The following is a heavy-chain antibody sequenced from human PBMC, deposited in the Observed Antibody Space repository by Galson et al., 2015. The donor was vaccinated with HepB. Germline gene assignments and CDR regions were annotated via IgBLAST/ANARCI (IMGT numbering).Heavy chain of an antibody. V-gene: IGHV3-33*01. J-gene: IGHJ6*02. CDR3: ARSVYQLPPPVRFGMDV. CDR2: IWFDGTNK. CDR1: RFTFSNYG. D-gene: IGHD2-2*01. Sequence: SLRLSCAASRFTFSNYGMHWVRQAPGKGLERVAGIWFDGTNKYYADSVKGRFTISRDNSKNTLYLQMNRLRAEDTAVYYCARSVYQLPPPVRFGMDVWGQGTTVTVSS.